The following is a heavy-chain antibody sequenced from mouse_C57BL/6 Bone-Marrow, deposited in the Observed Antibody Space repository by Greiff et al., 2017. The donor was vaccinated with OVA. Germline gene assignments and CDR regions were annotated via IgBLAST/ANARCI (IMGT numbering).Heavy chain of an antibody. CDR3: ARLAAQAPYFDY. V-gene: IGHV1-54*01. CDR1: GYAFTNYL. D-gene: IGHD3-2*02. J-gene: IGHJ2*01. CDR2: INPGSGGT. Sequence: VQGVESGAELVRPGTSVKVSCKASGYAFTNYLIEWVKQRPGQGLEWIGVINPGSGGTNYNEKFKGKATLTADKSSSTAYMQLSSLTSEDSAVYFCARLAAQAPYFDYWGQGTTLTVSS.